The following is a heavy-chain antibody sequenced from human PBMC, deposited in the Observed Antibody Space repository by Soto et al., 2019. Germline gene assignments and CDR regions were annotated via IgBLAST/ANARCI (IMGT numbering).Heavy chain of an antibody. CDR1: GFTFSSYS. V-gene: IGHV3-48*01. J-gene: IGHJ6*02. CDR2: ISSSSSTI. Sequence: HPGGSLRLSCAASGFTFSSYSMNWVRQAPGKGLEWVSYISSSSSTIYYADSVKGRFTISRDNSKNTLYLQMNSLRAEDTAVYYCAKAQHLGYCSSTSCRETNYYYYYGMDVWGQGTTVTVSS. D-gene: IGHD2-2*01. CDR3: AKAQHLGYCSSTSCRETNYYYYYGMDV.